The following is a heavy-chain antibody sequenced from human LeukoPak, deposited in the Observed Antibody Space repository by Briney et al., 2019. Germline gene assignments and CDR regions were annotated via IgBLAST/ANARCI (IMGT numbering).Heavy chain of an antibody. CDR3: TKTYYYGSGSLDY. CDR2: IKSKTDGGTT. V-gene: IGHV3-15*01. CDR1: GFTFSNAW. Sequence: PGGSLRLSCAASGFTFSNAWMSWVRQAPGKGLEWVGRIKSKTDGGTTDYAAPVKGRFTISRDDSKNTLYLQMNSLKTEDTAIYYCTKTYYYGSGSLDYWGQGTLVAVSS. J-gene: IGHJ4*02. D-gene: IGHD3-10*01.